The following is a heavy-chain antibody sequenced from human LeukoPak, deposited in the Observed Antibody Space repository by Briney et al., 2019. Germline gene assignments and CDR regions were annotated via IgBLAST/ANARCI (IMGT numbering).Heavy chain of an antibody. CDR2: IIPIFGTA. D-gene: IGHD6-13*01. J-gene: IGHJ4*02. V-gene: IGHV1-69*06. CDR3: ATDSSYSSSWYRWGF. CDR1: GGTFSSYA. Sequence: SVNVSCKASGGTFSSYAISWVRQAPGQGLEWMGGIIPIFGTANYAQKLQGRVTMTEDTSTDTAYMELSSLRSEDTAVYYCATDSSYSSSWYRWGFWGQGTLVTVSS.